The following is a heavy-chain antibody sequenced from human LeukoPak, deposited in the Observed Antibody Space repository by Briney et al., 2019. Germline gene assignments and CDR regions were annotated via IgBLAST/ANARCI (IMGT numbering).Heavy chain of an antibody. CDR3: AREFRVAAAGPARDDY. Sequence: ASVKVSXKASGYTFTSYYMHWVRQAPGQGLEWMGIINPSGGSTSYAQKFQGRVTMTRDTSTSTVYMELSSLRSEDTAVYYCAREFRVAAAGPARDDYWGQGTLVTVSS. CDR1: GYTFTSYY. J-gene: IGHJ4*02. D-gene: IGHD6-13*01. V-gene: IGHV1-46*01. CDR2: INPSGGST.